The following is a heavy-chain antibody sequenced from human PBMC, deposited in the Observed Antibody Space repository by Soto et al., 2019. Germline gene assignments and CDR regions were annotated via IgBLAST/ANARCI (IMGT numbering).Heavy chain of an antibody. Sequence: GGSLRLSCVASGFTSDSCGMNWVRQAPGKGLEWVAGVSPHAANTYYADSVRGRFIISRDDSRKTVSLDMNSLRGEDSAVYYCATEGAKATWNLDYWGQGTLVTVSS. D-gene: IGHD1-1*01. CDR3: ATEGAKATWNLDY. V-gene: IGHV3-23*01. J-gene: IGHJ4*02. CDR2: VSPHAANT. CDR1: GFTSDSCG.